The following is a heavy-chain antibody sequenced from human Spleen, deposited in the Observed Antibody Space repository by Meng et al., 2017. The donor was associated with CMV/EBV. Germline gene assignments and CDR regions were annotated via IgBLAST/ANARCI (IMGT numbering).Heavy chain of an antibody. CDR2: IRYDGSNK. CDR1: GFTFSSYG. D-gene: IGHD3-16*01. V-gene: IGHV3-30*02. Sequence: GGSLRLSCAASGFTFSSYGMHWVRQAPGKGLEWVAFIRYDGSNKYYADSVKGRFTISRDNSRNTLFLQMNNLRVEDTAVYYCAKDHPSPGNVLGGIGYWGQGTLVTVSS. J-gene: IGHJ4*02. CDR3: AKDHPSPGNVLGGIGY.